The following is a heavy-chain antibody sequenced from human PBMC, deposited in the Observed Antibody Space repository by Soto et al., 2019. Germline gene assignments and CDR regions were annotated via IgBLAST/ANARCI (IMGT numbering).Heavy chain of an antibody. CDR1: GFTFSSYA. D-gene: IGHD3-9*01. Sequence: EVQLLESGGGLVQPGGSLRLSCAASGFTFSSYAMSWVRQAPGKGLEWVSAISGSGGSTYYADSVKGRFTISRDNSKNTLYLQMNSLRAEDTAVYYCAKLHDYDILTGHRYNWFDPWGQGTLVTVSS. V-gene: IGHV3-23*01. CDR2: ISGSGGST. CDR3: AKLHDYDILTGHRYNWFDP. J-gene: IGHJ5*02.